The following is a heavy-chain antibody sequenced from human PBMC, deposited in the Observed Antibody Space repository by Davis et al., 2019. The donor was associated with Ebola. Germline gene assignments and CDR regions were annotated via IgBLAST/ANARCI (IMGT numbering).Heavy chain of an antibody. J-gene: IGHJ3*02. CDR1: GGPITSHY. CDR2: INGGGST. CDR3: AVSYSGSFLKTFDI. Sequence: SETLSLTCTVSGGPITSHYWSWIRQPPGKEMEWIGYINGGGSTTYNPSLKSRVTISMDTSRGQFSLKLSAVTATDTALYYCAVSYSGSFLKTFDIWGQGTMVTVSS. V-gene: IGHV4-4*09. D-gene: IGHD1-26*01.